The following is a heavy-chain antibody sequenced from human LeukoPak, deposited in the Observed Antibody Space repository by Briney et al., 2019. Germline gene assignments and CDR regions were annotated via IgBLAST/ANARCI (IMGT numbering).Heavy chain of an antibody. CDR2: ISGSGGST. CDR1: GFTFSSYA. D-gene: IGHD6-13*01. J-gene: IGHJ5*02. CDR3: AKALLEQELVRPLDP. V-gene: IGHV3-23*01. Sequence: GGSLRLSCAASGFTFSSYAMSWVRQAPGRGLEWVSVISGSGGSTYYADSVKGRFTISRDNSKNTLFLQMNSLRAEDTAVYYCAKALLEQELVRPLDPWGQGTLVTVSS.